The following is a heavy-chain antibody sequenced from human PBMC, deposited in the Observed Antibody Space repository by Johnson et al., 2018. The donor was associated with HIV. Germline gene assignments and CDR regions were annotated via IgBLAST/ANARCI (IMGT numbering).Heavy chain of an antibody. CDR3: AKDQYCGGDCYPDAFDI. J-gene: IGHJ3*02. V-gene: IGHV3-30*02. CDR1: GFTFSSYG. Sequence: QVQLVESGGGVVQPGGSLRLSCAASGFTFSSYGMHWVRQAPGKGLEWVAFIRYDGSNKDYADSVKGRFTISRDNSKHTLYLQMNSLRAEDTAVYYCAKDQYCGGDCYPDAFDIWGQGTMVTVSS. D-gene: IGHD2-21*02. CDR2: IRYDGSNK.